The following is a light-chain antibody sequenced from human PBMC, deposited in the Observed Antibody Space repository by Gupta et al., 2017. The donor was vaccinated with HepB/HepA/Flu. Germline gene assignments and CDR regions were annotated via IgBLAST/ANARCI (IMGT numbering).Light chain of an antibody. V-gene: IGKV6D-21*02. J-gene: IGKJ1*01. CDR1: QNIGSS. CDR2: YAS. Sequence: EIVLTQSPDFQSMTPKEKVTITCRASQNIGSSLNWYQQKPDQSPKLLIKYASQSNSGVPSRFSGSGSGTDFTLTINSLEAEDAAAYYCQQTISLPNTFGQGTKVEIK. CDR3: QQTISLPNT.